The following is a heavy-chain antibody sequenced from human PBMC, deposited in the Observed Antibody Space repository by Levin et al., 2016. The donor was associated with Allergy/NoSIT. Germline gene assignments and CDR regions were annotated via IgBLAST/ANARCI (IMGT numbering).Heavy chain of an antibody. V-gene: IGHV1-69*10. CDR2: IIPILGIA. CDR3: ASLAVAYFDY. D-gene: IGHD4-23*01. CDR1: GGTFSSYA. J-gene: IGHJ4*02. Sequence: SVKVSCKASGGTFSSYAISWVRQAPGQGLEWMGGIIPILGIANYAQKFQGRVTITADESTSTAYMELSSLRSEDTAVYYCASLAVAYFDYWGQGTLVTVSS.